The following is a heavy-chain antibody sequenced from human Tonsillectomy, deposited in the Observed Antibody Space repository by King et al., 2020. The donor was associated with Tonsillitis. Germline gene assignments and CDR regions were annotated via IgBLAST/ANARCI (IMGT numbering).Heavy chain of an antibody. V-gene: IGHV5-51*01. Sequence: QLVESGAEVKKPGESLKISCKGSGYSFTSYWIGWVRQMPGKGLEWMGIINPGDSDTRYSPSFQGQVNISADKSISTAYLQWSSQKASDTAMYYCARRKGYSYGGNWYFDLWGRGTLVTVSS. CDR1: GYSFTSYW. CDR3: ARRKGYSYGGNWYFDL. J-gene: IGHJ2*01. CDR2: INPGDSDT. D-gene: IGHD5-18*01.